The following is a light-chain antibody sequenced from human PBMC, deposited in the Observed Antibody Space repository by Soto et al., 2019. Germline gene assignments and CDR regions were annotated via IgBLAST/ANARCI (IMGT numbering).Light chain of an antibody. CDR1: SSNIGAGYD. Sequence: QPVLRQPPSVSVAPGQRVTISCTGSSSNIGAGYDVYWYQQLPGTAPKLLINGNSNRPSGVPDRFSGSKTGTSASQAITGLQAEDEADYYCHSYDSSLSGDVFGPGTKLTVL. CDR3: HSYDSSLSGDV. CDR2: GNS. J-gene: IGLJ1*01. V-gene: IGLV1-40*01.